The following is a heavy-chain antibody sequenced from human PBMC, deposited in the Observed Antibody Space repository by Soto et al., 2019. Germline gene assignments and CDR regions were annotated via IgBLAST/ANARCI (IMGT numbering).Heavy chain of an antibody. D-gene: IGHD1-7*01. CDR3: ARGTVKWNYTDYYYYYGMDV. V-gene: IGHV4-34*01. J-gene: IGHJ6*02. Sequence: SETLSLTCAVYGGSFSGYSWTWIRQPPGKGLEWIGEINHSGSTKYNPSLESRVTISLDTSKNHFSLKLSSVTAADTAVYYCARGTVKWNYTDYYYYYGMDVWGQGTTVTVSS. CDR1: GGSFSGYS. CDR2: INHSGST.